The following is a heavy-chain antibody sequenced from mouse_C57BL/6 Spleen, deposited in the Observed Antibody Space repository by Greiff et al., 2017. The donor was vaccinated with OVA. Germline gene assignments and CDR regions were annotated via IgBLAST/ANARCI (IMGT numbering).Heavy chain of an antibody. D-gene: IGHD1-1*01. J-gene: IGHJ4*01. CDR1: GFSLTSYG. V-gene: IGHV2-3*01. CDR2: IWGDGST. CDR3: AKQITTVVDHYYAMDY. Sequence: VMLVESGPGLVAPSQRLSITCTVSGFSLTSYGVSWVRQPPGKGLEWLGVIWGDGSTNYHSALISRLSISKDNSKSQVFLKLNSLQTDDTATYYCAKQITTVVDHYYAMDYWGQGTSVTVSS.